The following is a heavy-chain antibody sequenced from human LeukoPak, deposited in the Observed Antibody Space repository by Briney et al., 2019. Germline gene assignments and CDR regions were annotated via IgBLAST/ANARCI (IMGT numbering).Heavy chain of an antibody. CDR2: VYYSGST. CDR1: GGSISDYY. D-gene: IGHD2-21*01. Sequence: SETLSLTCTVSGGSISDYYWSWIRQPPGKGLEWIGYVYYSGSTSYNPSLKSRVTISVDTSRSQFSLKLSSVTAADTAVYYCTALHKYLFDPWGQGTLVTVSS. J-gene: IGHJ5*02. V-gene: IGHV4-59*01. CDR3: TALHKYLFDP.